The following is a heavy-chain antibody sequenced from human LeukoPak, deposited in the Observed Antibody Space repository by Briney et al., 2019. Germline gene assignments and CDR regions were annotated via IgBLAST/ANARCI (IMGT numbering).Heavy chain of an antibody. D-gene: IGHD3-10*01. J-gene: IGHJ5*02. V-gene: IGHV4-59*01. CDR2: MYNSGS. CDR3: ARVLQKTVWGVPDKWFAP. Sequence: PSETLSLTCIVSGASIRSYSWTWIRQPRGKGLEWIAYMYNSGSDSNPSLKSRVTISVDTSKNQFSLNLKSVTAADTAVYYCARVLQKTVWGVPDKWFAPWGRGIPVTVSS. CDR1: GASIRSYS.